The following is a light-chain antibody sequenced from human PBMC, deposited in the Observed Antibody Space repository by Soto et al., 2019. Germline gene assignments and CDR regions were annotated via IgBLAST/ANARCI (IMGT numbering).Light chain of an antibody. CDR2: SNN. Sequence: QSVLTQPPSASGTPGQRVTISCSGSSSNIGSNTVNWYQQLPGTAPKLLIHSNNQRPSGVSDRFSGSKSGTSASLAISGLQSEDEADYYCAAWDDNLNGWVFGGGTKVTVL. CDR3: AAWDDNLNGWV. CDR1: SSNIGSNT. J-gene: IGLJ3*02. V-gene: IGLV1-44*01.